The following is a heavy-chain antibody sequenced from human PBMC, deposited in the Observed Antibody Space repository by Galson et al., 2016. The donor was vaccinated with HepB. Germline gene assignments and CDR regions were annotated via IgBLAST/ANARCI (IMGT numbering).Heavy chain of an antibody. CDR3: ARSASLAIAAAGLTDY. J-gene: IGHJ4*02. D-gene: IGHD6-13*01. Sequence: TLSLTCTVSGGPISSGASYWSWIHQHPGKGLEWIGYIYYSGSTYYNPSLKSRVTISVDTSKNQFSLKLSSVTAADTAVYSCARSASLAIAAAGLTDYWGQGTQLTVS. V-gene: IGHV4-31*03. CDR1: GGPISSGASY. CDR2: IYYSGST.